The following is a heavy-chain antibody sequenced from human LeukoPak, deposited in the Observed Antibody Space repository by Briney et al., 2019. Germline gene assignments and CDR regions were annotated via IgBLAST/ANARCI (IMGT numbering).Heavy chain of an antibody. CDR3: ARGIIGYVH. V-gene: IGHV4-34*01. CDR2: INQSGST. D-gene: IGHD3-22*01. Sequence: SETLSLTCAVYGGSFSGYYWSWIRQPPGKGLEWIGEINQSGSTNYNPSPKSRVTIPGNMSNNHFSLELTSVTAADTAVYYCARGIIGYVHWGQGTLVTVS. J-gene: IGHJ4*02. CDR1: GGSFSGYY.